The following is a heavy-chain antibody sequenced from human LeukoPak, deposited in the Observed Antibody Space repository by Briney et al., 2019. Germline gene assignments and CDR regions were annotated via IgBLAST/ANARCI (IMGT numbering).Heavy chain of an antibody. V-gene: IGHV4-38-2*02. CDR1: GYSISSGYY. CDR2: IYHSGST. CDR3: ARSTYYDSSGYYYTYYFDY. D-gene: IGHD3-22*01. J-gene: IGHJ4*02. Sequence: PSETLSLTCTVSGYSISSGYYWGWIRPPPGKGLEWIGSIYHSGSTYYNPSLKSRVTISVDTSKNQFSLKLSSVTAADTAVYYCARSTYYDSSGYYYTYYFDYWGQGTLVTVSS.